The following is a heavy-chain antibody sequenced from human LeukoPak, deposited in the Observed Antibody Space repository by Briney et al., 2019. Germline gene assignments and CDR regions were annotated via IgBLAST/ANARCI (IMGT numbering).Heavy chain of an antibody. Sequence: SGGSLRLSCAASGFTFSSYAMHWVRQAPGKGLEWVAVISYDGSNKYDADSVKGRFTISRDNSKNTLYLQMNSLRAEDTAVYYCARSYGGNLYYFDYWGQGTLVTVSS. D-gene: IGHD4-23*01. CDR1: GFTFSSYA. CDR3: ARSYGGNLYYFDY. CDR2: ISYDGSNK. J-gene: IGHJ4*02. V-gene: IGHV3-30*04.